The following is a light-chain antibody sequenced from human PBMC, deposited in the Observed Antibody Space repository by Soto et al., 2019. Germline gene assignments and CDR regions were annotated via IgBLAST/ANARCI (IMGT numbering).Light chain of an antibody. CDR1: QSISSN. J-gene: IGKJ5*01. Sequence: EIVMTQSPVTLSVSPGERATLSCRASQSISSNLAWHQQKPGQPPRLLIYDASNRATGIPARFSGSGSETDFTLTISSLEPEDFAVYYCQQRNIWPPITFGQGTRLEIK. CDR2: DAS. CDR3: QQRNIWPPIT. V-gene: IGKV3-11*01.